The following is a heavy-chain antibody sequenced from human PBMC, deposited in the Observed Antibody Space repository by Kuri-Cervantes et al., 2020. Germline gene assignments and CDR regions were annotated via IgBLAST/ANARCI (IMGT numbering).Heavy chain of an antibody. J-gene: IGHJ1*01. D-gene: IGHD3-22*01. CDR1: RFSLNTDE. CDR3: ARGPAYCDTYGNPLQYFQH. CDR2: INHSGST. Sequence: LVKPTQTLTLTCTFSRFSLNTDEVGVAWIRQPPGKGLEWIGEINHSGSTNYNPSLKSRVTISVDTSKNQFSLKLSSVTAADTAVYYCARGPAYCDTYGNPLQYFQHWGQGTLVTVSS. V-gene: IGHV4-34*01.